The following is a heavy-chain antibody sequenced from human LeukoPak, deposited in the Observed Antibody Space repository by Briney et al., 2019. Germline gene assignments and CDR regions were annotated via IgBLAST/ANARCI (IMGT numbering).Heavy chain of an antibody. J-gene: IGHJ4*02. CDR1: GDSITNHY. Sequence: PLETLSLTCIVSGDSITNHYWSLIRRPPGKGLEWIGYIYYNGRINYNPSLKSRVTISVDTSRNQFSMRLNSVTAADTAVYYCAGSGGLANQGAVFDYWGQGTLVTVSS. D-gene: IGHD3-10*01. CDR2: IYYNGRI. CDR3: AGSGGLANQGAVFDY. V-gene: IGHV4-59*11.